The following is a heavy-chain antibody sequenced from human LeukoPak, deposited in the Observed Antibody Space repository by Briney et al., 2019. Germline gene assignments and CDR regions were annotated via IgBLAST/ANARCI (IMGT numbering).Heavy chain of an antibody. CDR2: IYYSGST. J-gene: IGHJ3*02. CDR3: ARGGLADAFDI. V-gene: IGHV4-39*07. CDR1: GDSISSGSYY. Sequence: SETLSLTCTVSGDSISSGSYYWGWIRQPPGKGLEWIGSIYYSGSTYYNPSLKSRVTISVDTSKNQFSLKLSSVTAADTAVYYCARGGLADAFDIWGQGTMATVSS.